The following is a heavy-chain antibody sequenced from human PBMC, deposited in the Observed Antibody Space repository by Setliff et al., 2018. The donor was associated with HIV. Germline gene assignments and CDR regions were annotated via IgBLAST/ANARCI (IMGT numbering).Heavy chain of an antibody. J-gene: IGHJ2*01. CDR1: GDSISSGSYY. CDR2: MYTRGST. CDR3: TRDTGYILSGYRPHWYFDL. D-gene: IGHD3-9*01. Sequence: KTSETLSLTCIVSGDSISSGSYYWSRIRQSAGKGLEWIGRMYTRGSTNYNPSLKSRVTISSDTSKNLFSLKLTTVTAADAAVYYCTRDTGYILSGYRPHWYFDLWGRGTLVTVSS. V-gene: IGHV4-61*02.